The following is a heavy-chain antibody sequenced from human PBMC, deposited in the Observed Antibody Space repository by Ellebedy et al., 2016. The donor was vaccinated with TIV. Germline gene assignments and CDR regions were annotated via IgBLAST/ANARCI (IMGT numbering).Heavy chain of an antibody. J-gene: IGHJ4*02. CDR3: ARDPNYYDSSGYYDY. D-gene: IGHD3-22*01. CDR1: GFTFSSYG. Sequence: GGSLRLXXAASGFTFSSYGMHWVRQAPGKGLEWVAVISYDGSNKYYADSVKGRFTISRDNSKNTLYLQMNSLRAEDTAVYYCARDPNYYDSSGYYDYWGQGTLVTVSS. V-gene: IGHV3-30*03. CDR2: ISYDGSNK.